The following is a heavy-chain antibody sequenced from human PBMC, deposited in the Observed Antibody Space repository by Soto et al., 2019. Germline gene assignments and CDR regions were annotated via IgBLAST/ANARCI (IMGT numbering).Heavy chain of an antibody. V-gene: IGHV4-34*01. J-gene: IGHJ6*02. CDR2: INHSGST. CDR1: GGSFSGYY. D-gene: IGHD3-10*01. CDR3: ARVSGIYYYGMDV. Sequence: QVQLQQWGAELLKPSETLSLTCAVYGGSFSGYYWSWIRQPPGKGLEWIGEINHSGSTNYNPSLKSRVTISVDTSKNQFSLKRSSVTAADTAVYYCARVSGIYYYGMDVWGQGTTVTVSS.